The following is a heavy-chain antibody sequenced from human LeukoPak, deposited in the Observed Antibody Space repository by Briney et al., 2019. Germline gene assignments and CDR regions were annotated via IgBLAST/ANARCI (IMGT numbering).Heavy chain of an antibody. CDR1: GYSISSGYY. Sequence: PSETLSLTCTVSGYSISSGYYWGWIRQPPGKGLEWIGSIYHSGSTYYNPSLKSRVTISVDTSKNQFSLKLSSVTAADTAVYYCARVTGYSSSWLDYWGQGTLVTVSS. V-gene: IGHV4-38-2*02. CDR2: IYHSGST. D-gene: IGHD6-13*01. J-gene: IGHJ4*02. CDR3: ARVTGYSSSWLDY.